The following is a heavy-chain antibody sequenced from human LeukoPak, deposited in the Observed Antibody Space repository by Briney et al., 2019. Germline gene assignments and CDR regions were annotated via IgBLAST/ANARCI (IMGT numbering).Heavy chain of an antibody. D-gene: IGHD1-26*01. CDR3: ASQYSGSWYFDL. CDR1: GFTFSTYG. J-gene: IGHJ2*01. CDR2: IKQDGSEK. V-gene: IGHV3-7*01. Sequence: GGSLRLSCAASGFTFSTYGIHWVRQAPGKGLEWVANIKQDGSEKYYVDSVKGRFTISRDNAKNSLYLQMNSLRAEDTAVYYCASQYSGSWYFDLWGRGTLVTVSS.